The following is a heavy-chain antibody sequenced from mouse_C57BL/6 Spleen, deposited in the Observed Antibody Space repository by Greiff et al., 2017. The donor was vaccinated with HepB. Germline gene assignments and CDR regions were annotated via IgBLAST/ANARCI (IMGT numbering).Heavy chain of an antibody. V-gene: IGHV5-16*01. J-gene: IGHJ4*01. CDR3: ARVDGYYPYAMDY. D-gene: IGHD2-3*01. CDR2: INYDGSST. CDR1: GFTFSDYY. Sequence: EVQVVESEGGLVQPGSSMKLSCTASGFTFSDYYMAWVRQVPEKGLEWVANINYDGSSTYYLDSLKSRFIISRDNAKNILYLQMSSLKSEDTATYYCARVDGYYPYAMDYWGQGTSVTVSS.